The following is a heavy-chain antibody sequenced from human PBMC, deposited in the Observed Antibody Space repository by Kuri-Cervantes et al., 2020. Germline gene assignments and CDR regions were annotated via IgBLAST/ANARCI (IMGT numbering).Heavy chain of an antibody. CDR3: ARAQNYYGMDV. Sequence: GSLRLSCTASGGSISSYYWSWIRQPPGKGLEWIGYIYYSGSTNYNPSLKSRVTISVDTSKNQFSLKLSSVTAADTAVYYCARAQNYYGMDVWGQGTTVTVSS. V-gene: IGHV4-59*01. CDR2: IYYSGST. J-gene: IGHJ6*02. CDR1: GGSISSYY.